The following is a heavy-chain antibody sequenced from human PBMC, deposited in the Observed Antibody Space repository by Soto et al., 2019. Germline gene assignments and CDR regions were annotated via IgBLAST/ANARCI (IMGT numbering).Heavy chain of an antibody. CDR3: AKNKGGYCSGGSCYSLWSFNFDY. Sequence: PGGSLRLSCAASGFTFSSYAMSWVRQAPGKGLEWVSAISGSGGSTYYADSVKGRFTISRDNSKNTLYLQMNSLRAEDTAVYYCAKNKGGYCSGGSCYSLWSFNFDYWGQGTLVTVSS. J-gene: IGHJ4*02. CDR2: ISGSGGST. CDR1: GFTFSSYA. V-gene: IGHV3-23*01. D-gene: IGHD2-15*01.